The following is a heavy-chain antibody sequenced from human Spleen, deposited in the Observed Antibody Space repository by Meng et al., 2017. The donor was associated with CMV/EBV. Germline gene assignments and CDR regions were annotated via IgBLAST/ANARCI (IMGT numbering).Heavy chain of an antibody. D-gene: IGHD2-2*02. CDR2: IKSKTDGGTT. CDR3: TTNARYCSSTSCYMVPFDY. J-gene: IGHJ4*02. Sequence: GGSLRLSCAASGFTFSNAWMSWVRQAPGKGLEWVGRIKSKTDGGTTDYAAPVKGRFTISRDDSKNTLYLQMNSLKTEDTAVYYCTTNARYCSSTSCYMVPFDYWGQGTLVTVSS. CDR1: GFTFSNAW. V-gene: IGHV3-15*01.